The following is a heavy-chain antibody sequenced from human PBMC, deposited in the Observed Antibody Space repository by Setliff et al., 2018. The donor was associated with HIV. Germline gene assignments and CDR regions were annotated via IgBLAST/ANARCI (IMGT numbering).Heavy chain of an antibody. J-gene: IGHJ4*02. Sequence: SETLSLTCAVYGASFNDYSWSWIRQTPGKGLEWVGKINHSGGTNYNPSLRSRVTISRDTSKNQFSLKLTSLTAADTAVYYCARVAAAPGGDYWGQGTPVTSPQ. D-gene: IGHD3-10*01. V-gene: IGHV4-34*01. CDR3: ARVAAAPGGDY. CDR2: INHSGGT. CDR1: GASFNDYS.